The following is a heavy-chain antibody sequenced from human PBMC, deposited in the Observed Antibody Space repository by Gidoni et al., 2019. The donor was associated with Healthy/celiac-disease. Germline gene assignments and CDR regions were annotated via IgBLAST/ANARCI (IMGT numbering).Heavy chain of an antibody. D-gene: IGHD6-19*01. CDR3: ARDRGGGWFDY. Sequence: QVQLVQSGAEVKKPGASVKVSCKASGYTFTSYAIHLVRQAPGQRLEGMGWSNAGNGNAKYSQEFQGRVTITRDTSASTAYLELSSLRSEDMAFYYCARDRGGGWFDYWGQGTLVTVSS. CDR1: GYTFTSYA. J-gene: IGHJ4*02. CDR2: SNAGNGNA. V-gene: IGHV1-3*02.